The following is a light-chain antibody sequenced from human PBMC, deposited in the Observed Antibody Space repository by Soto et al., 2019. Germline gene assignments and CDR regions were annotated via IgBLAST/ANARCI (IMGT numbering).Light chain of an antibody. CDR3: HHYGTSPLT. CDR1: QSVSSTF. V-gene: IGKV3-20*01. Sequence: EIVLTQSPGTLSLSPGDRATLSGRASQSVSSTFLAWYQQKPGQAPRLLIYGASTRATGIPDRFSGSGSGTDFTLTIRRLEPEDFAVYYCHHYGTSPLTFGGGTRWRS. J-gene: IGKJ4*01. CDR2: GAS.